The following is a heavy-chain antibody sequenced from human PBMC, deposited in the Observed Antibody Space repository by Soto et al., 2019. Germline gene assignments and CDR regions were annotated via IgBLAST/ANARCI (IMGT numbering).Heavy chain of an antibody. CDR1: GGSFSGYY. D-gene: IGHD3-3*01. V-gene: IGHV4-34*01. CDR2: INHSGST. CDR3: ARGPLIYDFWSGYGALMGFDP. J-gene: IGHJ5*02. Sequence: SETLSLTCAVYGGSFSGYYWSWIRQPPGKGLEWIGEINHSGSTNYNPSLKSRVTISVDTSKNQFSLKLSSVTAADTAVYYCARGPLIYDFWSGYGALMGFDPWGQGTLVNVSS.